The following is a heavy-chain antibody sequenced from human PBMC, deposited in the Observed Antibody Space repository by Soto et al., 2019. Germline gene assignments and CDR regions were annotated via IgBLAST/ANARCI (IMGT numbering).Heavy chain of an antibody. CDR2: IDPSDSYA. V-gene: IGHV5-10-1*01. D-gene: IGHD3-22*01. CDR3: ARHKAFYYDSSGA. J-gene: IGHJ5*02. Sequence: PGESLKISXKGSGYSFTSYWISWVRQMPAKGLEWMGRIDPSDSYANYSPSFQGHVTFSADKSISTAYLQWSSLRASDTALYYCARHKAFYYDSSGAWGQGTLVTVSS. CDR1: GYSFTSYW.